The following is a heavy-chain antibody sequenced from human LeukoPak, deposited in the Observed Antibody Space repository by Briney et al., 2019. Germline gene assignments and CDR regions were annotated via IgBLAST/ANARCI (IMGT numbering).Heavy chain of an antibody. CDR3: AKLVGGNSDY. Sequence: PGGSLRLSRAASGFTFSSFAMSWVRQAPGKGLEWVSSISGSGGNTNYADSVKGRFTISRDNSKNTLYLQINSLRAEDTAVYYCAKLVGGNSDYWGQGTLVTVSS. J-gene: IGHJ4*02. CDR2: ISGSGGNT. D-gene: IGHD1-26*01. V-gene: IGHV3-23*01. CDR1: GFTFSSFA.